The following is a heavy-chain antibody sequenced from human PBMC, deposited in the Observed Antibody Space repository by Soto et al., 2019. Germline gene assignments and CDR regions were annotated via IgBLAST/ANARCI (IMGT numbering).Heavy chain of an antibody. CDR3: EKELWGGGAFDI. V-gene: IGHV3-30*18. Sequence: QVQLVESGGGVVQPGRSLRLSCAASGFTFSSYGMHWVRQAPGKGLEWVAVISYDGSNKYYADSVKGRFTISRDNSKNTLYLEMNSLKAEDTAVYYREKELWGGGAFDIWGQGKMVTVSS. D-gene: IGHD3-16*01. J-gene: IGHJ3*02. CDR2: ISYDGSNK. CDR1: GFTFSSYG.